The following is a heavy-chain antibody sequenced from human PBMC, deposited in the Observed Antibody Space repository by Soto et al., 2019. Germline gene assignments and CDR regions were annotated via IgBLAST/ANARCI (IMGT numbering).Heavy chain of an antibody. Sequence: PSETLSLTCTVSGVSISSGDYYWSWIRQPPGKGLEWIGYIYYSGSTYYNPSLKSRVTISVDTSRNQFSLKVSSVTAADTAMYYCARHPERIAQIGWFDPWGQGTLVTVSS. D-gene: IGHD6-13*01. CDR3: ARHPERIAQIGWFDP. CDR1: GVSISSGDYY. V-gene: IGHV4-30-4*01. J-gene: IGHJ5*02. CDR2: IYYSGST.